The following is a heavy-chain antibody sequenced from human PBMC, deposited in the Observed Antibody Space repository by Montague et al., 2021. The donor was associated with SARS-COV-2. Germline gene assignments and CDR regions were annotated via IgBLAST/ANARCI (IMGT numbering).Heavy chain of an antibody. Sequence: TLSLTCTVSGGSVTSTTYYWSWFRQRPGRGLEWVGFIYSSGSTAYSPSLENRLTMSIDTSKNQFSLRLTSATAADTAVYYCAKGSGVPWGRGTLVAVSS. J-gene: IGHJ2*01. V-gene: IGHV4-31*03. CDR1: GGSVTSTTYY. CDR3: AKGSGVP. CDR2: IYSSGST.